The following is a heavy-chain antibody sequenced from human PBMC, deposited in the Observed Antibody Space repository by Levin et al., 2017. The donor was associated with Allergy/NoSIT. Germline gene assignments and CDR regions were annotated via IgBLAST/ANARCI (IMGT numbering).Heavy chain of an antibody. J-gene: IGHJ6*02. D-gene: IGHD6-13*01. V-gene: IGHV3-48*02. CDR2: ISSSSSTI. CDR3: ARDRAAAGEYYYYGMDV. CDR1: GFTFSSYS. Sequence: PGGSLRLSCAASGFTFSSYSMNWVRQAPGKGLEWVSYISSSSSTIYYADSVKGRFTISRDNAKNSLYLQMNSLRDEDTAVYYCARDRAAAGEYYYYGMDVWGQGTTVTVSS.